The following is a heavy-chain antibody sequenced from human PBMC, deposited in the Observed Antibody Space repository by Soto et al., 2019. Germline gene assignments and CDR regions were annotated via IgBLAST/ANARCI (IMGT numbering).Heavy chain of an antibody. CDR1: VGALGSDY. V-gene: IGHV4-59*01. Sequence: ETLGVACAVAVGALGSDYWSWIRRLLGKALEWIGYVFYTGRANYNASLKSRVSISLDTSNYQFTLKLSSVTAADTAVYYCARDGDGRMTTNPYYYNGMDVWGPGTTVTVS. D-gene: IGHD4-4*01. CDR2: VFYTGRA. CDR3: ARDGDGRMTTNPYYYNGMDV. J-gene: IGHJ6*02.